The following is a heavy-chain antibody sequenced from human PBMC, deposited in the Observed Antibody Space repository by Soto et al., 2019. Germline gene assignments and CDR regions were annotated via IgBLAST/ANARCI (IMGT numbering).Heavy chain of an antibody. D-gene: IGHD5-18*01. CDR1: GFTFRNYW. J-gene: IGHJ4*02. CDR3: ARDGSGHSYDY. CDR2: INQDGSEK. Sequence: GGSLRLSCAASGFTFRNYWMSWVRQVPGKGLEWVASINQDGSEKYYVDSVKDRFTISRDNAKNSLYLQMNTLRPEDTALYYCARDGSGHSYDYWGQATLVTVSS. V-gene: IGHV3-7*01.